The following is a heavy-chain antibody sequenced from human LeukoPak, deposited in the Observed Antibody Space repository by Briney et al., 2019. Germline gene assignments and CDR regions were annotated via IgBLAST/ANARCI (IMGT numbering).Heavy chain of an antibody. CDR1: GFTFSSYW. CDR3: AREYCSGGTCYLPGY. CDR2: IKQDGSEK. V-gene: IGHV3-7*03. Sequence: PGGSLRLSCAASGFTFSSYWMSWVRQAPGTGLEWVANIKQDGSEKYYVDSVKGRFAISRDNAKNSLYLQMNSLRAEDTAVYYCAREYCSGGTCYLPGYWGQGTLVTVPS. D-gene: IGHD2-15*01. J-gene: IGHJ4*02.